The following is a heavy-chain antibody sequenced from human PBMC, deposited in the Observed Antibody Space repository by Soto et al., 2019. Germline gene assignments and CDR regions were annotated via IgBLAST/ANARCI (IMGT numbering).Heavy chain of an antibody. CDR3: GRADRVLRKLVHYYYWMDV. CDR1: GGSISSGDYY. D-gene: IGHD6-13*01. V-gene: IGHV4-30-4*01. J-gene: IGHJ6*02. Sequence: QVQLQESGPGLVKPSQTLSLTCTVSGGSISSGDYYWSWIRQPPGKGLEWIGYIHNSGNTYHTPSLKCRVTISVDTAKNQYSQSQSALIAAGTAVYYWGRADRVLRKLVHYYYWMDVWGQGATVIVSS. CDR2: IHNSGNT.